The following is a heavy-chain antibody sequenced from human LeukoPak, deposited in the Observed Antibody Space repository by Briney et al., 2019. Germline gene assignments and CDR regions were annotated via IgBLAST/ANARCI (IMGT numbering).Heavy chain of an antibody. Sequence: PSETLSLTCTVSGGSISSYYWSWIRQPPGKGLEWIGYIYYSGSTNYNPSLKSRVTISVDTSKNQFSLKLSSVTAADTAVYYCARDPRMATMVAVFDIGGQGTMVTVSS. D-gene: IGHD5-24*01. J-gene: IGHJ3*02. CDR1: GGSISSYY. CDR2: IYYSGST. CDR3: ARDPRMATMVAVFDI. V-gene: IGHV4-59*01.